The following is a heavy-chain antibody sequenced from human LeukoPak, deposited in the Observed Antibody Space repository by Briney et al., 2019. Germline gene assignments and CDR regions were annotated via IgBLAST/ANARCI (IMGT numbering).Heavy chain of an antibody. D-gene: IGHD6-13*01. CDR2: INTNTGNP. V-gene: IGHV7-4-1*02. CDR1: GYTFTSYA. CDR3: ARTAAAGAPTLGFDP. J-gene: IGHJ5*02. Sequence: ASVKVSCKASGYTFTSYAMNWVRQAPGQGLEWMGWINTNTGNPTYAQGFTGRFVFSLDTSVSTAYLQISSLKAEDTAVYYCARTAAAGAPTLGFDPWGQGTLVTVSS.